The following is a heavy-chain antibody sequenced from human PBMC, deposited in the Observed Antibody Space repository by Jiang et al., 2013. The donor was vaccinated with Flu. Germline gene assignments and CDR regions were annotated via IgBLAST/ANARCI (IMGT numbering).Heavy chain of an antibody. CDR1: GFSLTTGGMC. CDR2: IDWDDDK. V-gene: IGHV2-70*11. J-gene: IGHJ4*02. D-gene: IGHD1-26*01. Sequence: PTQTLTLTCTFSGFSLTTGGMCVSWIRQPPGKALQWLARIDWDDDKYYNISLKTRLTVSKDTTKNQVVLTMTNMDPVDTATYYCARTRSNLAGASDYWGQGTLVTVSS. CDR3: ARTRSNLAGASDY.